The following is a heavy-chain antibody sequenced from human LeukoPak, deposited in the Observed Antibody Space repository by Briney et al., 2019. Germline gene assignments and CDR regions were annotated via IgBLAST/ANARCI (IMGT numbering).Heavy chain of an antibody. V-gene: IGHV3-21*01. CDR1: GFTFSSFS. CDR2: ISTGSSYI. Sequence: GGSLRLSCAASGFTFSSFSMNWVRQAPGKGLEWVSSISTGSSYIYYADSVKGRFTTSRDNAKNSLYLQMTSLRAEDTAVYYCARSEGYCSSTSCDAYYYYMDVWGKGTTVTVSS. CDR3: ARSEGYCSSTSCDAYYYYMDV. J-gene: IGHJ6*03. D-gene: IGHD2-2*01.